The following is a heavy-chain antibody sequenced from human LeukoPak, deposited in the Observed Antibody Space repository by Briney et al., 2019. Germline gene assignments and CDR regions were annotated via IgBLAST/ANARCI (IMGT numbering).Heavy chain of an antibody. CDR2: IKSKTDGGTT. Sequence: NPGGSLRLSCAASGFTFSNAWMSWVRQAPGKGLEWVGRIKSKTDGGTTDYAAPVKGRFTISRDDSKNTLYLQMNSLKTEDTAVYYCTTERPVWYQLLYRYFQHWGQGTLVTVSS. CDR3: TTERPVWYQLLYRYFQH. J-gene: IGHJ1*01. CDR1: GFTFSNAW. V-gene: IGHV3-15*01. D-gene: IGHD2-2*02.